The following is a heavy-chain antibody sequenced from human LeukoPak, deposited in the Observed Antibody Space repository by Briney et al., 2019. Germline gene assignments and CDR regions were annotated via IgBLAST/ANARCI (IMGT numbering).Heavy chain of an antibody. CDR3: ARAYCTNGVCYPVLAEDAFDI. D-gene: IGHD2-8*01. Sequence: PSETLSLTCTVSGGSISSYYWSWIRQTPGKGLEWIGYIHYSGSTNHNPSLKSRVTISVDTSKNQFSLKLSSVTAADTAVYYCARAYCTNGVCYPVLAEDAFDIWGQGTMVTVSS. J-gene: IGHJ3*02. CDR2: IHYSGST. CDR1: GGSISSYY. V-gene: IGHV4-59*01.